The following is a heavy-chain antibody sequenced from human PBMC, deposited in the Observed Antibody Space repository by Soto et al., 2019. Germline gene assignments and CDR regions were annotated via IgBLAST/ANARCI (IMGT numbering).Heavy chain of an antibody. CDR3: ARDRRYDILTGYYSGWFHP. Sequence: QEQLVQSGAEVKKPGASVKVSCKASGYTFTSYYMHWVRQAPGQGLEWMGIINPSGGSTSYAQKFQGRVTMTRDTSTSTVYMELSSLRSEDTAVYYCARDRRYDILTGYYSGWFHPWGQGTLVTVSS. D-gene: IGHD3-9*01. CDR2: INPSGGST. CDR1: GYTFTSYY. J-gene: IGHJ5*02. V-gene: IGHV1-46*01.